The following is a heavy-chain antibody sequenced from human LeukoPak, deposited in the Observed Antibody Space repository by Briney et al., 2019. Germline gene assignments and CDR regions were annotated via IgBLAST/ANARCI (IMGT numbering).Heavy chain of an antibody. CDR2: ISSSGSTI. Sequence: PGGSLRLSCAASGFTFSDYYMSWIRQAPGKGLEWVSYISSSGSTIYYADSVKGRFTISRDNAKNSLYLQMNSLRAEDTAVYYCARAAMVFWCDWFDPWGQGTLVTVSS. J-gene: IGHJ5*02. CDR3: ARAAMVFWCDWFDP. V-gene: IGHV3-11*01. CDR1: GFTFSDYY. D-gene: IGHD5-18*01.